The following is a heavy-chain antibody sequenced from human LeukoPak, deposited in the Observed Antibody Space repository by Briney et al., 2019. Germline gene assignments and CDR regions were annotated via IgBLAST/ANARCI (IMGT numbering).Heavy chain of an antibody. D-gene: IGHD3-22*01. J-gene: IGHJ4*02. Sequence: SETLSLTCTVSGGSISSYYWSWIQQPAGKGLEWIGRIYTSGGTNYNPSLKSRVTMSIDTSKNQFSLKLSSVTAADTAVYYCARDYYDSSGYYYALWGQGTLVTVSS. V-gene: IGHV4-4*07. CDR3: ARDYYDSSGYYYAL. CDR2: IYTSGGT. CDR1: GGSISSYY.